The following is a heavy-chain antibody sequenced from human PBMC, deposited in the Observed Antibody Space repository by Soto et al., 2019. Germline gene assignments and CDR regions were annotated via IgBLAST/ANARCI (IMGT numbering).Heavy chain of an antibody. CDR3: ARGRKYYDLWSGYSHPRYYFNY. J-gene: IGHJ4*02. D-gene: IGHD3-3*01. Sequence: PSETLCLTFAVYGGFFSVYCWSLIRQPPGKVLEWIGEINHSGRTNYNPSLRSRVTISVDTSKSQFSLKLSSVTAADTDVYYCARGRKYYDLWSGYSHPRYYFNYWRQGTLVTVSS. CDR2: INHSGRT. CDR1: GGFFSVYC. V-gene: IGHV4-34*01.